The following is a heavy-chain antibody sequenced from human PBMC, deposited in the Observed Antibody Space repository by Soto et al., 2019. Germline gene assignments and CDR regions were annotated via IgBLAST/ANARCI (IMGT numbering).Heavy chain of an antibody. CDR1: GYTFTSFY. CDR2: INPSGTTM. J-gene: IGHJ6*02. CDR3: AKPQIARHYYYGMEV. Sequence: QVQLVQSGAEVKKPGASVKVSCKASGYTFTSFYMHWVRQAPGQGLEWMGIINPSGTTMDYAQKFQGRVTMTRDTSTSTYYMELSSLTSEDTAVYYCAKPQIARHYYYGMEVWGQGTAVTVSS. V-gene: IGHV1-46*01.